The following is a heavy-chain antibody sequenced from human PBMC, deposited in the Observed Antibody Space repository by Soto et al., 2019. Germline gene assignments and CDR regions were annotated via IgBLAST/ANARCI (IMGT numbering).Heavy chain of an antibody. CDR2: IYFDGITT. CDR3: ARGGAMGVDY. V-gene: IGHV3-74*01. CDR1: GFTFNTHW. Sequence: PGGSLRLSCTASGFTFNTHWMHWVRQAPGKGLVWVSRIYFDGITTNYADSVKGRLTVSRDNAKNTVYLHVNTLRDEDTAVCYCARGGAMGVDYWGQGTLVTVSS. J-gene: IGHJ4*02. D-gene: IGHD1-26*01.